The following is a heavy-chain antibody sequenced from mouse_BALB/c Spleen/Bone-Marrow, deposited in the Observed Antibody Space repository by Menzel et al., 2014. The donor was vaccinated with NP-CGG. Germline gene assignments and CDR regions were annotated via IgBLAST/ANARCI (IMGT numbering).Heavy chain of an antibody. CDR1: GFAFSSYW. Sequence: EVKLMESGGGLVQPGGSLNLSCAASGFAFSSYWLSWVRQAPGKGLEWIGEINPDSSTKNYTSSLKDNSIISRGNAKKTLYLRLNKLRSEDTAVYYCARLDYCGYLNYWGQGTTLTVSS. CDR3: ARLDYCGYLNY. V-gene: IGHV4-1*02. D-gene: IGHD1-1*01. J-gene: IGHJ2*01. CDR2: INPDSSTK.